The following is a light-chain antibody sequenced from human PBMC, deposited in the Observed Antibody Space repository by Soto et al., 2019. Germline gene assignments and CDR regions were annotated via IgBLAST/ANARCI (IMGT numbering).Light chain of an antibody. CDR2: END. V-gene: IGLV1-51*02. Sequence: QSVLTQPPSVSAAPGQRVTISCSGSSSNIGNNYVSWYQQFPGTAPKLLIYENDKRPSEIPDRFSGSKSGTSATLGITGLQTGDDADYYCGTWDSSLSAGVFGGGTKLTVL. J-gene: IGLJ3*02. CDR3: GTWDSSLSAGV. CDR1: SSNIGNNY.